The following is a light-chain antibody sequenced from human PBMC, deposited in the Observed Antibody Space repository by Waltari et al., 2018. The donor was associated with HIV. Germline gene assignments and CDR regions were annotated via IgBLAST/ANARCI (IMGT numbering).Light chain of an antibody. Sequence: QSVLTQPPSVSAAPGQRVTISCSGSSSNIGNNYVSWYQHLPGAAPKLLIYDNNNRPSGIPDRFSGSKSGTSATLVSTGLQTGDEADYYCGTWDSSLSAVFGGGTKLTVL. J-gene: IGLJ3*02. CDR3: GTWDSSLSAV. CDR1: SSNIGNNY. CDR2: DNN. V-gene: IGLV1-51*01.